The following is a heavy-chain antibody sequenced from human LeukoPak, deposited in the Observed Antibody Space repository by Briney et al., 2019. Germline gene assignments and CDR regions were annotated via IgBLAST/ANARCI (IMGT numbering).Heavy chain of an antibody. J-gene: IGHJ4*02. CDR1: GGSFSGYY. Sequence: PSETLSLTCAVYGGSFSGYYWSWIRQPPGKGLELIGYIYYTGITNYNPSLKSRVTISVDTSKTQFSLKLSSVTSADTAVYYCARAWYAKFDYWGQGTLVAVSS. CDR2: IYYTGIT. D-gene: IGHD6-13*01. CDR3: ARAWYAKFDY. V-gene: IGHV4-59*01.